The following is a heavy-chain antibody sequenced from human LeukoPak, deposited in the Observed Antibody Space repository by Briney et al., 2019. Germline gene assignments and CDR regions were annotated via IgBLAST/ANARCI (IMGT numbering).Heavy chain of an antibody. Sequence: PSETLSLTCTVSGGSISSSSYYWGWIRQPPGKGLEWIGSIYYSGSTYYNPSLKSRVTISVDTSKNQFSLKLSSVTAADTAVYYCARPSRDGYNYDFGYWGQGTLVTVSS. CDR3: ARPSRDGYNYDFGY. V-gene: IGHV4-39*01. CDR1: GGSISSSSYY. CDR2: IYYSGST. J-gene: IGHJ4*02. D-gene: IGHD5-24*01.